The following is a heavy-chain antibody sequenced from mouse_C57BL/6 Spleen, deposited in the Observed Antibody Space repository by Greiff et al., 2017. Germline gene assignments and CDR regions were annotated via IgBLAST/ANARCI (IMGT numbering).Heavy chain of an antibody. D-gene: IGHD1-1*01. CDR3: ARSHYYGSSY. Sequence: EVKLVESGPELVKPGASVKIPCKASGYTFTDYNMDWVKQSHGKSLEWIGDINPNNGGTIYNQKFKGKATLTVDKSSSTAYMELRSLTSEDTAVYYCARSHYYGSSYWGQGTLVTVSA. V-gene: IGHV1-18*01. CDR1: GYTFTDYN. CDR2: INPNNGGT. J-gene: IGHJ3*01.